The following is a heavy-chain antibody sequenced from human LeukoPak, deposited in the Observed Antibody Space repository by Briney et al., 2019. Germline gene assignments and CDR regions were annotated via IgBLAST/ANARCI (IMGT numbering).Heavy chain of an antibody. V-gene: IGHV3-7*01. D-gene: IGHD2-15*01. CDR3: AREGGGSSTTGAFDI. Sequence: PGGSLRLSCAASGFTFSSYWMSWVRQAPGKGLEWVANIKQDGSEKYYVDSVKGRFTISRDNAKNSLYLQMNSLRAEDTAVYYCAREGGGSSTTGAFDIWGQGTMVTVSS. CDR2: IKQDGSEK. CDR1: GFTFSSYW. J-gene: IGHJ3*02.